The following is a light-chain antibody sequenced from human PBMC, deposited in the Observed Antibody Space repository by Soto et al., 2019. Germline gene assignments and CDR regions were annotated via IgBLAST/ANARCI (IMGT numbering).Light chain of an antibody. V-gene: IGLV2-23*02. Sequence: QSVLTKPASVSGSPGQSITISCTGTSSDFGNYNLVSWYQQHPGKVPKLILFEVNKRPSGVPGRFSGSKSGNTASLTISGLQAEDEADYYCCSFTSSNTHVFGTGTKVTVL. CDR3: CSFTSSNTHV. CDR2: EVN. J-gene: IGLJ1*01. CDR1: SSDFGNYNL.